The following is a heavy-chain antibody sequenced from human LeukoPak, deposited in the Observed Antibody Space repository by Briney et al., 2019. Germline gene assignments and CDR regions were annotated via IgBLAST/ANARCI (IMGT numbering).Heavy chain of an antibody. J-gene: IGHJ5*02. CDR1: GYTFTSYG. D-gene: IGHD3-22*01. CDR2: ISAYNGNT. V-gene: IGHV1-18*01. CDR3: ASGPTAYDSSGGWWFDP. Sequence: ASVKVSCKASGYTFTSYGISWVRQAPGQRLEWMGWISAYNGNTNYAQKLQGRVTMTTDTSTSTAYMELRSLRSDDTAVYYCASGPTAYDSSGGWWFDPWGQGTLVTVSS.